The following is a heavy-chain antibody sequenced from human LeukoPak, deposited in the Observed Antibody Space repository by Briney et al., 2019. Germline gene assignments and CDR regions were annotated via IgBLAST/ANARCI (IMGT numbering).Heavy chain of an antibody. V-gene: IGHV3-43*02. Sequence: PGESLRLSCAASGFTFDDYAMHWVRQTPGKGLEWVSLMYGDGGSTYYADPVKGRFTISRGKSKNSLYLQMNSLRTEDTALYYCAKDIFPRWRLLKSYFDYWGQGTLVTVFS. CDR2: MYGDGGST. CDR3: AKDIFPRWRLLKSYFDY. CDR1: GFTFDDYA. D-gene: IGHD5-24*01. J-gene: IGHJ4*02.